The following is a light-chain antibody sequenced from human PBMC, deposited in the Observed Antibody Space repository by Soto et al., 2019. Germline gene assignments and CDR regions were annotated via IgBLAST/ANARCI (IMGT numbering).Light chain of an antibody. CDR2: EVS. J-gene: IGLJ1*01. CDR3: SSYTVTSVTLYV. CDR1: SSDIGSHNY. Sequence: QSVLTQPASVSGSPGQSITISCTGTSSDIGSHNYVSWHQQHPGKAPKVMIYEVSNRPSGVSNRFSGSKSGNTASLTISGLQAEDEADYYCSSYTVTSVTLYVFGTGTKVTVL. V-gene: IGLV2-14*01.